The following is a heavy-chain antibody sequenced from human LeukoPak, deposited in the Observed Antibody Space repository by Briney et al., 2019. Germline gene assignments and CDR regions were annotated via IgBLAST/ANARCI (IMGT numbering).Heavy chain of an antibody. J-gene: IGHJ3*02. CDR3: AVWFGELLYEATRGNDAFDI. Sequence: SETLSLTCTVSGGSISSSSYYWGWIRQPPGKGLEWIGSIYYSGSTYYNPSLKSRVTISVDTSKNQFSLKLSSVTAADTAVYYCAVWFGELLYEATRGNDAFDIWGQGTMVTVSS. D-gene: IGHD3-10*01. V-gene: IGHV4-39*07. CDR2: IYYSGST. CDR1: GGSISSSSYY.